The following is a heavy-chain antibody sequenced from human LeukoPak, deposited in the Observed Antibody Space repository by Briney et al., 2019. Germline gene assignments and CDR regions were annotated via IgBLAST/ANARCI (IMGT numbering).Heavy chain of an antibody. CDR2: IYYSGST. J-gene: IGHJ4*02. CDR3: AREAPDYGGLDY. Sequence: PSETLSLTCTVSAGSINNYYWSWIRQPPGKGLEWIGYIYYSGSTNYNPSLKSRVTISVDTSKNQFSLKLSSVTAADTAVYYCAREAPDYGGLDYWGQGTLVTVSS. V-gene: IGHV4-59*01. CDR1: AGSINNYY. D-gene: IGHD4-23*01.